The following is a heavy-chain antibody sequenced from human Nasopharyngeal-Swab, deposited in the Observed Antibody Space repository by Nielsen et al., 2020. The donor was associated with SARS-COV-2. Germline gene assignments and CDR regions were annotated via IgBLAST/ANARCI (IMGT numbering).Heavy chain of an antibody. V-gene: IGHV3-74*01. CDR1: GFSFSIYW. CDR3: ARDGVVRTMDV. CDR2: ISSDESTT. D-gene: IGHD2-21*01. J-gene: IGHJ6*03. Sequence: GESLKISCAASGFSFSIYWMHWVRQPPGKGLVWVSGISSDESTTTYADSVKGRFTISRDNSKNTLYLQMNSLRAEDTAVYYCARDGVVRTMDVWGKGTTVTVSS.